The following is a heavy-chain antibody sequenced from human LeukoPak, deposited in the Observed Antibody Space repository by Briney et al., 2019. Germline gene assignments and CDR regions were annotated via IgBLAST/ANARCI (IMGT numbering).Heavy chain of an antibody. CDR1: GFTFSNYW. V-gene: IGHV3-7*05. CDR3: AREDQPRGTFDY. D-gene: IGHD2-15*01. J-gene: IGHJ4*02. CDR2: IKQDGSEK. Sequence: PGGSLRLSCAASGFTFSNYWMTWVRQAPGKGLDWVSNIKQDGSEKYYVDSVKGRFTISRDNAKNSLYLQMNSLRAEDTALYYCAREDQPRGTFDYWGQGILVTVSS.